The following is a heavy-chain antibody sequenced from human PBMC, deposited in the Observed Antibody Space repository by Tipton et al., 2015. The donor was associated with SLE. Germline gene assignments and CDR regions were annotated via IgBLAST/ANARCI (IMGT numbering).Heavy chain of an antibody. J-gene: IGHJ4*02. CDR2: ISGSGGST. Sequence: SLRLSCAASGFTFSSYAMSWVRQAPGKGLEWVSAISGSGGSTYYADSVKGRFTISRDNAKNSLYLQLNSLRAEDTAVYYCATYIHYDPWDYWGQGTLVTVSS. V-gene: IGHV3-23*01. D-gene: IGHD3-3*01. CDR1: GFTFSSYA. CDR3: ATYIHYDPWDY.